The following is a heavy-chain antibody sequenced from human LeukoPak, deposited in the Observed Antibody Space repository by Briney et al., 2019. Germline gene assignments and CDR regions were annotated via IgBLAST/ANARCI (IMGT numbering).Heavy chain of an antibody. Sequence: PSETLSLTCAVYGGSFSAYYWSWIRQPPGKGLEWIGEINHSGSTNYNPSLKSRVNISVDTSKNQYSLKLSSVTAADTAVYYCARVSRLWWARDIWGQGTMVTVSS. CDR3: ARVSRLWWARDI. J-gene: IGHJ3*02. CDR1: GGSFSAYY. CDR2: INHSGST. V-gene: IGHV4-34*01. D-gene: IGHD2-21*01.